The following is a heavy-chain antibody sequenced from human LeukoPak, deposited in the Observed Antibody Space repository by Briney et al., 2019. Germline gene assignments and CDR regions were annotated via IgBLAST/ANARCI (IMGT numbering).Heavy chain of an antibody. CDR1: GGTFSSYA. CDR2: IIPIFGTA. Sequence: GASVKVSCKASGGTFSSYAISWVRQAPGQGLEWMGGIIPIFGTANYAQKFQGRVTITADESTSTAYMELSSLRSEDTAVYYCARGVGSGWYSYYGMDVWGQGTTVTVSS. V-gene: IGHV1-69*13. CDR3: ARGVGSGWYSYYGMDV. D-gene: IGHD6-19*01. J-gene: IGHJ6*02.